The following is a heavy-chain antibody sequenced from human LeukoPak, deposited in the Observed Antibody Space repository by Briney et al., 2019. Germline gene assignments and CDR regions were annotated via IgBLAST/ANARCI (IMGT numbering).Heavy chain of an antibody. CDR1: GYTFTSYD. CDR3: ARGLFDYDAYYFDY. CDR2: MNPNSGNT. J-gene: IGHJ4*02. D-gene: IGHD4-17*01. Sequence: ASVKVSCKASGYTFTSYDINWVRQATGQGLEWMGWMNPNSGNTGYAQKFQGRVTMTRNTSISTAYMELSSLRSEDTAVYYCARGLFDYDAYYFDYWGRGTLVTVSS. V-gene: IGHV1-8*01.